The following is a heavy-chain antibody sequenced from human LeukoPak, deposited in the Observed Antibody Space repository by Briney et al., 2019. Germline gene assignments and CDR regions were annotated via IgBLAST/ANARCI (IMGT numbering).Heavy chain of an antibody. V-gene: IGHV1-18*01. CDR2: ISGYNGNT. Sequence: ASVKVSCKASGYSFTSYGITWVRQAPGQGLEWMGWISGYNGNTNYAQKVQGRVTITTETSTSTAYTELRSLRSDDTAVYYCARVGFTMVRGAMEYWGQGTLVTVSS. CDR1: GYSFTSYG. CDR3: ARVGFTMVRGAMEY. J-gene: IGHJ4*02. D-gene: IGHD3-10*01.